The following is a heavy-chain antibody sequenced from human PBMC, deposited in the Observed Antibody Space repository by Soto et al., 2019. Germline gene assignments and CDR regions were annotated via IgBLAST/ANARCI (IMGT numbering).Heavy chain of an antibody. CDR2: INGDGSST. CDR3: VSKPNTNNGFVGDY. Sequence: EAQLVESGGGLVQPGGSLRLSCAASGFTFSRYWMHWVRQAPGKGLVWVSRINGDGSSTDYADSVRDRFTISRDNAKNTLFLQMNSLRAEDTAVYYCVSKPNTNNGFVGDYWGQGNLVTVSS. J-gene: IGHJ4*02. CDR1: GFTFSRYW. V-gene: IGHV3-74*01. D-gene: IGHD3-10*01.